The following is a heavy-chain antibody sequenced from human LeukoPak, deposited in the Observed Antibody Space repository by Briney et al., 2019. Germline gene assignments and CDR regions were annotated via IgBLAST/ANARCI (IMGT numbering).Heavy chain of an antibody. CDR1: GYTFTGYY. CDR2: INPNSGGT. Sequence: ASVKVSCKASGYTFTGYYMHWVRQAPGQGLEWMGWINPNSGGTNYAQKFQGRVTMIRDTSISTAYMELSRLRSDDTAVYYCARVWSYCSSTSCYYYYGMDVWGQGTTVTVSS. V-gene: IGHV1-2*02. D-gene: IGHD2-2*01. CDR3: ARVWSYCSSTSCYYYYGMDV. J-gene: IGHJ6*02.